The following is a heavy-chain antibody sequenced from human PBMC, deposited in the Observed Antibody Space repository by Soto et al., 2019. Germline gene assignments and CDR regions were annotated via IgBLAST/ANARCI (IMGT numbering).Heavy chain of an antibody. J-gene: IGHJ6*03. V-gene: IGHV4-59*01. CDR2: IYYSGST. CDR1: GGSISSYY. Sequence: SETLSLTCTVSGGSISSYYWSWIRQPPGKGLEWIGYIYYSGSTNYNPSLKSLVTISVDTSKNQFSLRLSSVTAADTAVYYCARAPYNWNYAGYYYYYMDVWGKGTTVTVSS. CDR3: ARAPYNWNYAGYYYYYMDV. D-gene: IGHD1-7*01.